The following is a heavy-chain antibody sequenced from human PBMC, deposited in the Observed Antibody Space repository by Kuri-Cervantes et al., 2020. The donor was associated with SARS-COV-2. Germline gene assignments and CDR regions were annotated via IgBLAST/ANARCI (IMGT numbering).Heavy chain of an antibody. D-gene: IGHD6-19*01. Sequence: LSLTCAASGFTFSSYAMAWVRQAPGKGLEWVSDISVSGGDTHYADSVRGRFTISRDNSKNTLYLQVNGLRAEDTAVYFCAKVNGILGSAWYGRAHFDYWGQGTLVTVSS. CDR2: ISVSGGDT. J-gene: IGHJ4*02. CDR3: AKVNGILGSAWYGRAHFDY. CDR1: GFTFSSYA. V-gene: IGHV3-23*01.